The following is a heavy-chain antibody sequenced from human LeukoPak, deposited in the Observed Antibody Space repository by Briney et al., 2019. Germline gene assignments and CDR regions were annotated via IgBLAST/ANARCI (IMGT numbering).Heavy chain of an antibody. Sequence: PGGSLRLSCAASGFTFSNYAMSWVRQAPGKGLEWVSVIFSGGSTYYADSVKGRFTISRDDSKNTVYLQMNSLRAKDTSVYFCARGGESSGYYYADYWGQGILVTVSS. J-gene: IGHJ4*02. D-gene: IGHD3-22*01. CDR3: ARGGESSGYYYADY. CDR1: GFTFSNYA. V-gene: IGHV3-66*01. CDR2: IFSGGST.